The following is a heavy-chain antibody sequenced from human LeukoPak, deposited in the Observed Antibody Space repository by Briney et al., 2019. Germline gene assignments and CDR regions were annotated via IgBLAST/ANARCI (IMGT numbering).Heavy chain of an antibody. CDR1: GYTFTSYY. D-gene: IGHD3-22*01. V-gene: IGHV1-46*01. CDR3: ARGGFTYYYDSSGSQLFDY. J-gene: IGHJ4*02. CDR2: INPSGGST. Sequence: ASVKVSCKASGYTFTSYYMHWVRQAPGQGLEWMGIINPSGGSTSYAQKFQGRATMTRDTSTSTVYMELSSLRSEDTAVYYCARGGFTYYYDSSGSQLFDYWGQGTLVTVSS.